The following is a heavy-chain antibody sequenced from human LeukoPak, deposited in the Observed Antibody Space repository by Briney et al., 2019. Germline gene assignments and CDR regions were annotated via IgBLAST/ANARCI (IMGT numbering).Heavy chain of an antibody. CDR3: ARDPTNTSGRYAYFDY. D-gene: IGHD6-19*01. Sequence: ATMRASCPASATPFTPHGITWVRQAPGHGLEWMGWISGYNGDTNYAQKFQGRVTWTTDTSTSTAYMELRSLRSDDTAVYYCARDPTNTSGRYAYFDYWGQGTLVTVSS. V-gene: IGHV1-18*01. CDR1: ATPFTPHG. CDR2: ISGYNGDT. J-gene: IGHJ4*02.